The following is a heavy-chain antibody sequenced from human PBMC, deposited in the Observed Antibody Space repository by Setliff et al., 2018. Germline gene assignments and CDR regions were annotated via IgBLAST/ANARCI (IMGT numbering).Heavy chain of an antibody. J-gene: IGHJ4*02. D-gene: IGHD3-16*01. V-gene: IGHV4-39*01. CDR3: ARLPNYVWGSPVDY. CDR1: GASITNINCY. CDR2: IFYSGRT. Sequence: SETLSLTCTVSGASITNINCYWGLIRQPPGKGLEWIGSIFYSGRTFYNPSLKSRVTISVDTSKNQFCLTLSSVTAADTAVYYCARLPNYVWGSPVDYWGQGTLVTVSS.